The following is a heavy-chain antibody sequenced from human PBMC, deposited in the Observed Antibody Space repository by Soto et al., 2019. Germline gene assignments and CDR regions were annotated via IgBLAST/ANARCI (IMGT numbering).Heavy chain of an antibody. CDR2: ISYDGNNK. CDR3: ARDKFSGGYYYFDY. J-gene: IGHJ4*02. Sequence: QVQLVESGGGVVQPGRSLRLSCAASGFTFSNYAMHWVRQAPGKGLEWVAAISYDGNNKYYADSVKGRFTISRDNSRNTLDLQMNTLRAEDTAVYYCARDKFSGGYYYFDYWGQGTLVTVSS. V-gene: IGHV3-30-3*01. CDR1: GFTFSNYA. D-gene: IGHD3-22*01.